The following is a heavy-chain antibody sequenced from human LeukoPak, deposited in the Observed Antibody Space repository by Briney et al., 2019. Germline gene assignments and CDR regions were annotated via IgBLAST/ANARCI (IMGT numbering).Heavy chain of an antibody. V-gene: IGHV3-7*04. D-gene: IGHD5-18*01. Sequence: QAGGSLRLSCVASGFTFSSRDWMSWVRQAPGKGLEWVANIKQDGSEKYYVDSVKGRFTISRDNAKNSLYLQMNSLRAEDTAVYYCARGDTAMVTWDFDYWGQGTLVTVSS. J-gene: IGHJ4*02. CDR2: IKQDGSEK. CDR1: GFTFSSRDW. CDR3: ARGDTAMVTWDFDY.